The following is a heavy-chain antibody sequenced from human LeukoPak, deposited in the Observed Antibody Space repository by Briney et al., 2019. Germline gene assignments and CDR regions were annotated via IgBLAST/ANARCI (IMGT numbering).Heavy chain of an antibody. D-gene: IGHD1-26*01. J-gene: IGHJ4*02. CDR2: IKNKAKSYTT. CDR1: GFFFSDPY. Sequence: PGGSLRPSCAASGFFFSDPYMEWVRQAPGKGLEWVGRIKNKAKSYTTEYAASVKGRFTISRDDSKNSLYLQMDSLKTEDTAVYFCARSRLGALDYWGQGTLVTVSS. V-gene: IGHV3-72*01. CDR3: ARSRLGALDY.